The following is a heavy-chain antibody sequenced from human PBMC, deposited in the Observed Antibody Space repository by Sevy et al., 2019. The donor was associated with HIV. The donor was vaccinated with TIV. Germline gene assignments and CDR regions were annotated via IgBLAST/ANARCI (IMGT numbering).Heavy chain of an antibody. D-gene: IGHD6-13*01. J-gene: IGHJ5*02. CDR3: AREGTYSSSHRCWFDP. V-gene: IGHV1-2*02. CDR1: GYTFTGYY. Sequence: ASVKVSCKASGYTFTGYYMHWVRQAPGQGLEWMGWINPNSGGTNYAQKFQGRVTMTRDTSISTAYMELSRLRSDDTAVYYCAREGTYSSSHRCWFDPWGQGTLVTVSS. CDR2: INPNSGGT.